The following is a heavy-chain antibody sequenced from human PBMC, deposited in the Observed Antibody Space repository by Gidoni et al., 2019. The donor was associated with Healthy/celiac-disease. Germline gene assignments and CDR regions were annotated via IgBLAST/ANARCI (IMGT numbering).Heavy chain of an antibody. CDR3: ASFAQGTTDAFDI. CDR1: GGTFSSYA. J-gene: IGHJ3*02. V-gene: IGHV1-69*09. D-gene: IGHD2-2*01. CDR2: IIPILGIA. Sequence: QVQPVQSGAEVKQPGSSVKVSCKASGGTFSSYATSWVHQAPGQGLEWMGRIIPILGIAHHAQKCQGRVTITADKSTSTAYMELSSLRSEDTAVYYCASFAQGTTDAFDIWGQGTMVTVSS.